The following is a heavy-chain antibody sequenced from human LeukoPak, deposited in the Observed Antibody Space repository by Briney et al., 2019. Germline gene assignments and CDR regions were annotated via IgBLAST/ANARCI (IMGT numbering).Heavy chain of an antibody. CDR1: GFTFSSYG. V-gene: IGHV3-30*03. D-gene: IGHD3/OR15-3a*01. J-gene: IGHJ6*04. CDR2: ISYDGSNK. CDR3: ARALYDFWSGYWMDV. Sequence: GGSLRLSCAASGFTFSSYGMHWVRQAPGKGLEWVAVISYDGSNKYYADSVKGRFTISRDNSKNTLYLQMNSLRAEDTAVYYCARALYDFWSGYWMDVWGKGTTVTVSS.